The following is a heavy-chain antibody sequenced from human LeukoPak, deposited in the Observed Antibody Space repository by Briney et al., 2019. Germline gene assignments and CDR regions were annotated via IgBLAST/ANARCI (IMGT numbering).Heavy chain of an antibody. CDR3: ARVMITFGGASRPLDY. J-gene: IGHJ4*02. CDR2: INWNGGST. V-gene: IGHV3-20*04. Sequence: GGSLRLSCAASGFTFDDYGMTWVRQAPGKGLEWVSGINWNGGSTGYAEFVKGRFTISRDNAKNSLYLQMNSLRAEDTALYYCARVMITFGGASRPLDYWGRGTLVTVSS. D-gene: IGHD3-16*01. CDR1: GFTFDDYG.